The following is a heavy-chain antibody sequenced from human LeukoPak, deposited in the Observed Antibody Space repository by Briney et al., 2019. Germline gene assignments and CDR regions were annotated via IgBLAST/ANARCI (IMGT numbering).Heavy chain of an antibody. CDR3: ARDQNGSGWRTTSNLFDP. CDR1: GYTFTSYG. J-gene: IGHJ5*02. Sequence: ASVKVSCKASGYTFTSYGISWVRQAPGQGLEWMGWISAYNGNTNYAQKLQGRVTMTTDTSTSTAYMELRSLRSDDTAVYYCARDQNGSGWRTTSNLFDPWGQGALVTVSS. D-gene: IGHD6-19*01. CDR2: ISAYNGNT. V-gene: IGHV1-18*01.